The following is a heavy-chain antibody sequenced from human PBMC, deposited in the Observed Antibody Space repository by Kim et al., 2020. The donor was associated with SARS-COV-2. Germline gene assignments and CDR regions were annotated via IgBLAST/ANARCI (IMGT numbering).Heavy chain of an antibody. D-gene: IGHD3-16*01. CDR3: ARDLQDGFVGAVYYGMDV. Sequence: GGSLRLSCAASGFTFSSYAMHRVRQAPGKGLEWVAVISYDGSNKYYVDSVKGRFTISRDNSKNTLYLQMNSLRAEDTAVYYCARDLQDGFVGAVYYGMDVWGQGTTVTVSS. V-gene: IGHV3-30*04. CDR1: GFTFSSYA. CDR2: ISYDGSNK. J-gene: IGHJ6*02.